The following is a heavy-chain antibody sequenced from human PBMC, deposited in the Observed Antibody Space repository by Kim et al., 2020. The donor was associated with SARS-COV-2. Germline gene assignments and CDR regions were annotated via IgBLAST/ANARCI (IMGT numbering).Heavy chain of an antibody. J-gene: IGHJ4*02. CDR2: INAGNGNT. Sequence: ASVKVSCKASGYTFTSYAMHWVRQAPGQRLDWMGWINAGNGNTKYSQKFQGRVTITRDTSASTAYMELSSLRSEDTAVYYCAIMGNVDTAMVTVDYWGQGTLVTVSS. V-gene: IGHV1-3*01. D-gene: IGHD5-18*01. CDR3: AIMGNVDTAMVTVDY. CDR1: GYTFTSYA.